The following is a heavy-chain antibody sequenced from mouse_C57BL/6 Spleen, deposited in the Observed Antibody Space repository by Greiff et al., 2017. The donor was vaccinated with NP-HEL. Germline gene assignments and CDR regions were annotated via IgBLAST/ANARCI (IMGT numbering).Heavy chain of an antibody. CDR3: ARLYYDYDENYYAMDY. V-gene: IGHV1-80*01. CDR1: GYAFSSYW. Sequence: VKLMESGAELVKPGASVKISCKASGYAFSSYWMNWVKQRPGKGLEWIGQIYPGDGDTNYNGKFKGKATLTADKSSSTAYMQLSSLTSEDSAVYFCARLYYDYDENYYAMDYWGQGTSVTVSS. D-gene: IGHD2-4*01. J-gene: IGHJ4*01. CDR2: IYPGDGDT.